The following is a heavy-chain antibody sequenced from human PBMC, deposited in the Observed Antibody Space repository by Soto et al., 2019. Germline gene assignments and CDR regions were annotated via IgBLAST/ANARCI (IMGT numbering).Heavy chain of an antibody. CDR3: ARGANKRSGSSDY. CDR2: IIPILGIA. CDR1: GGTFSSYT. Sequence: SVKVSCKASGGTFSSYTISWVRQAPGQGLEWMGRIIPILGIANYAQKFQGRVTITADKSTSTAYMELSSLRSEDTAVYYCARGANKRSGSSDYWGQGSLVTVSS. V-gene: IGHV1-69*02. J-gene: IGHJ4*02. D-gene: IGHD3-10*01.